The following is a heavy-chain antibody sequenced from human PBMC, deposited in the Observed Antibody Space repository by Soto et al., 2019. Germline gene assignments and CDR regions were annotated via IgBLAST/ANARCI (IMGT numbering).Heavy chain of an antibody. CDR1: GFTVSSYW. CDR3: ARDRRSGSNVWGYYYAMDV. V-gene: IGHV3-7*01. CDR2: IKHDGSES. D-gene: IGHD3-16*01. J-gene: IGHJ6*02. Sequence: GGSLRLSRAASGFTVSSYWMTWVRQAPGKGLEWVANIKHDGSESYYVDSVKGRFIISRDNAANSLYLQMTNLRTEATSVYYCARDRRSGSNVWGYYYAMDVWGQGATVTVSS.